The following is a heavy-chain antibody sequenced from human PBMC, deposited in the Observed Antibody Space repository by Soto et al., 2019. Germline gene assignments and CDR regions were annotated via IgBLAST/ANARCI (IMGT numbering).Heavy chain of an antibody. J-gene: IGHJ4*02. D-gene: IGHD6-19*01. V-gene: IGHV3-30*18. CDR1: GFTFSAYG. CDR3: AKRAENTGWSFDY. Sequence: QVQLVESGGGVVQPGRSLRLSCAASGFTFSAYGMHWVRQAPGKGLEWVAVITYDGSNENYADSVKGRFTISRDSSKNTLYLQMNSLRAEDTAVYYCAKRAENTGWSFDYWGQGALVTVSS. CDR2: ITYDGSNE.